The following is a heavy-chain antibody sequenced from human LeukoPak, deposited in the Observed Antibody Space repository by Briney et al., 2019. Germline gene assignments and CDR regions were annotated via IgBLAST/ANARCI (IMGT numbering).Heavy chain of an antibody. CDR2: IYYSGST. D-gene: IGHD3-10*01. J-gene: IGHJ5*02. CDR3: ARQPRPRYYGSGSYYNANLSWGYNWFDP. CDR1: GGSISSSSYY. Sequence: SETLSLTCTVSGGSISSSSYYWGWIRQPPGKGLEWIGSIYYSGSTYYNPSLKSRVTISVDTSKNQFSLKLSSVTAADTAVYYCARQPRPRYYGSGSYYNANLSWGYNWFDPWGQGTLVTVSS. V-gene: IGHV4-39*01.